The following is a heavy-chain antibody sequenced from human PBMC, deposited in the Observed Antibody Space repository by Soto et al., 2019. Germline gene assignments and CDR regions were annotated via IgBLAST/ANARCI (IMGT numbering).Heavy chain of an antibody. V-gene: IGHV3-30-3*01. CDR3: AREGRSGYYAGYLLC. CDR1: GFTFSTYA. CDR2: ISYDGSNE. Sequence: QVQLVESGGGVVQPGRSLRLSCSASGFTFSTYAMYWVRQAPGKGLEWVAVISYDGSNEYYADSVKGRFTISRDNSDDTLYLQMNTLRAEDTAVYYCAREGRSGYYAGYLLCWGQGTLVTVSS. J-gene: IGHJ4*02. D-gene: IGHD3-22*01.